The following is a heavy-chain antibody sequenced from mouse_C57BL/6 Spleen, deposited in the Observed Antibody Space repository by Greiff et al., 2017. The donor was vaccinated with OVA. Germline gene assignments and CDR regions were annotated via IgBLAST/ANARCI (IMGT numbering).Heavy chain of an antibody. Sequence: QVQLQQPGAELVKPGASVKLSCKASGYTFTSYWMHWVKQRPGQGLEWIGMIHPNSGSTNYNEKFKSKATMTVDKSSSTAYMQLSSLTSEDSAVYYCARGITDQAWFAYWGQGTLVTVSA. CDR1: GYTFTSYW. V-gene: IGHV1-64*01. J-gene: IGHJ3*01. D-gene: IGHD2-4*01. CDR2: IHPNSGST. CDR3: ARGITDQAWFAY.